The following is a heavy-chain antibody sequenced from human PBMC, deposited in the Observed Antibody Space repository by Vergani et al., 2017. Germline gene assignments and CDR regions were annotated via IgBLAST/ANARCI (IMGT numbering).Heavy chain of an antibody. CDR1: GGSISSYY. CDR3: ARGLEGYYDSSGYYIDY. Sequence: QVQLQESGPGLVTPSETLSLTCTVSGGSISSYYWSWIRQPPGKGLEWIGYIYYSGSTNYNPSLKSRVTIPVDTSKNQFSLKLSAVTAADTAVYYCARGLEGYYDSSGYYIDYWGQGTLVTVSS. CDR2: IYYSGST. V-gene: IGHV4-59*01. D-gene: IGHD3-22*01. J-gene: IGHJ4*02.